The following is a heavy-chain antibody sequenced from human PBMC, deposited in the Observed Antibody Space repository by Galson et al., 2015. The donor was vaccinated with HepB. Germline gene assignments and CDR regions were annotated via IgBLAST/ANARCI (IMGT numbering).Heavy chain of an antibody. CDR1: GFTFSNAR. D-gene: IGHD6-6*01. CDR3: TNYLGYRSTWIVKYKNYGVDC. Sequence: SLRLSCAASGFTFSNARMLWVRQAPGKGLEWVGLITCKTDGGSTDYSAPVKGSFTISNADTKNTLNLQMNSLKTKDTGVYYCTNYLGYRSTWIVKYKNYGVDCWGQGTTVTVS. V-gene: IGHV3-15*01. CDR2: ITCKTDGGST. J-gene: IGHJ6*02.